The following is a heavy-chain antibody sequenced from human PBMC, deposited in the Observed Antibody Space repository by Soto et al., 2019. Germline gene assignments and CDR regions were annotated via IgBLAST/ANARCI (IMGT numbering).Heavy chain of an antibody. D-gene: IGHD3-3*01. Sequence: SETLSLTCTVSGGSISSSSYYWGWIRQPPGKGLAWIGSIYYSGCTYYNPSLKSRVTISVDTSKNQFSLKLRSVTAADTAVYYCARHYLRFLDWLLGWFDPWGQGTLITVSS. J-gene: IGHJ5*02. CDR3: ARHYLRFLDWLLGWFDP. CDR2: IYYSGCT. CDR1: GGSISSSSYY. V-gene: IGHV4-39*01.